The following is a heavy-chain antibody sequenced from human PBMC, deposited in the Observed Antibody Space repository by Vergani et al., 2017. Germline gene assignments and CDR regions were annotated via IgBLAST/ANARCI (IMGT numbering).Heavy chain of an antibody. V-gene: IGHV3-21*01. CDR3: ARDRGGLGYYMDG. D-gene: IGHD3-10*01. CDR1: GFTFSSYS. CDR2: ISSSSSYI. J-gene: IGHJ6*03. Sequence: EVQLVESGGGLVKPGGSLRLSCAASGFTFSSYSMNWVRQAPGKGLEWVSSISSSSSYIYYADSVKGRFTISRDNAKNSLYLQMNSLRAEDTAVYYCARDRGGLGYYMDGWGKGTTVTVSS.